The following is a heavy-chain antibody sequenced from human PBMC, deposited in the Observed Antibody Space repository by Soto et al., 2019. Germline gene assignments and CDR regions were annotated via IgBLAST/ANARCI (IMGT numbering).Heavy chain of an antibody. D-gene: IGHD3-3*01. CDR2: ISGSGGST. J-gene: IGHJ4*02. CDR3: AKDNSITIFGVVPGDFDY. CDR1: GFTFSSYA. Sequence: PGGSLRLSCAASGFTFSSYAMSWVRQAPGKGLEWVSAISGSGGSTYYADSVKGRFTISRDNSKNTLYLQMNSLRAEDTAVYYCAKDNSITIFGVVPGDFDYWGQGTLVTVSS. V-gene: IGHV3-23*01.